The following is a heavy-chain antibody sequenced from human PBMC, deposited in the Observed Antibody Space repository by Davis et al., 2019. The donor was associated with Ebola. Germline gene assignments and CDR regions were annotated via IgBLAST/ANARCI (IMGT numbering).Heavy chain of an antibody. J-gene: IGHJ4*02. CDR3: AKAGYSYGYDFDY. Sequence: GESLKISCAASGFTFSDYYMSWIRQAPGKGLEWVSYVSSSGSTIYYADSVKGRFTISRDNSKNTLYLQMKSLRADDTAVYYCAKAGYSYGYDFDYWGQGTLVTFSS. CDR1: GFTFSDYY. D-gene: IGHD5-18*01. CDR2: VSSSGSTI. V-gene: IGHV3-11*01.